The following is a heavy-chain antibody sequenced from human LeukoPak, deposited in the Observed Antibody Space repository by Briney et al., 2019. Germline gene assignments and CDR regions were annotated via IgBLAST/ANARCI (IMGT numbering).Heavy chain of an antibody. CDR1: GFTFSSYW. J-gene: IGHJ3*02. D-gene: IGHD4-11*01. CDR2: ISTDGSDT. CDR3: AREVNGFDI. Sequence: GGSLRLSCAASGFTFSSYWMSWVRQAPGRGLVWVSGISTDGSDTLYADSVKGRFAVSRDNAANTLYLQMNSLRAEDTGVYYCAREVNGFDIWGQGTMVTVSS. V-gene: IGHV3-74*01.